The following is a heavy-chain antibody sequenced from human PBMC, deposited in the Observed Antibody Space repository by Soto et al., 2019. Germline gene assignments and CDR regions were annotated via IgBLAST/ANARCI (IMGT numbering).Heavy chain of an antibody. CDR3: SRDSPSGITIFVVVITPYYYYGMDV. J-gene: IGHJ6*02. CDR1: GYNFTSYA. CDR2: INAGNGNT. V-gene: IGHV1-3*01. Sequence: ASVKVSCKASGYNFTSYAMHWVRQAPGQRLEWMGWINAGNGNTKYSHNFQVRFTFTRDTSASTSYMELSSLISEDSAVYYCSRDSPSGITIFVVVITPYYYYGMDVWGPGTTVTVSS. D-gene: IGHD3-3*01.